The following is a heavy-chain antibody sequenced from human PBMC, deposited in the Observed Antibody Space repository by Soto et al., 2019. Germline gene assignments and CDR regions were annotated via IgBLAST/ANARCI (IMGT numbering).Heavy chain of an antibody. V-gene: IGHV4-59*01. CDR3: ARGQSRSIYDILTGYDYYYYMDV. D-gene: IGHD3-9*01. CDR1: GGSISNYY. Sequence: SETLSLTCTVSGGSISNYYWSWIRQPPGKGLEWIGYIYYSGSTNYNPSLKSRVTISVDTSKNQFSLKLSSVTAADTAVYYCARGQSRSIYDILTGYDYYYYMDVWGKGTTVTVSS. J-gene: IGHJ6*03. CDR2: IYYSGST.